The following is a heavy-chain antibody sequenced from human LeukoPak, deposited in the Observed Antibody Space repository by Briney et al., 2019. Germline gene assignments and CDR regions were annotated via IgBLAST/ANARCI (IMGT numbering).Heavy chain of an antibody. V-gene: IGHV3-74*01. Sequence: GGSLRLSCAASGFTFSSYGMHWVRQAPGKGLVWVSRINSDGSSTNYADSVKGRFTISRDNAKNTLYLQVNSLRAEDTAVYFCARGTNYYDSTGMSDWGQGTLVTVSS. D-gene: IGHD3-22*01. CDR3: ARGTNYYDSTGMSD. CDR1: GFTFSSYG. J-gene: IGHJ4*02. CDR2: INSDGSST.